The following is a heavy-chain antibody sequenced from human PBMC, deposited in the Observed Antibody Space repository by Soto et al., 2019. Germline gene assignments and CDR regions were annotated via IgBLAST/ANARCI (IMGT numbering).Heavy chain of an antibody. J-gene: IGHJ4*02. CDR1: VGSISSGGYY. Sequence: TLSLTCTVSVGSISSGGYYWSWILQHPGKGLEWIGYIYYSGSTYYNPSLKSRVTISVDTSKNQFSLKLSSVTAADTAVYYCARDLGPPENRFDYWGQGTLVTVSS. D-gene: IGHD7-27*01. V-gene: IGHV4-31*02. CDR3: ARDLGPPENRFDY. CDR2: IYYSGST.